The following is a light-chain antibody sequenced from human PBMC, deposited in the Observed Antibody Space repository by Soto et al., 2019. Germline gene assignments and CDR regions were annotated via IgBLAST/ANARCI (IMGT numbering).Light chain of an antibody. Sequence: EIVMTQSPVTLSVSPGERATLSCRASQSVSSNLAWYQQKPGQAPRLLIYGASTRATGIPARFGGSGSGTEFTLTISSLQYEDFAIYYCQQYNNWPPWTFGQGTKVEIK. CDR1: QSVSSN. CDR3: QQYNNWPPWT. CDR2: GAS. V-gene: IGKV3-15*01. J-gene: IGKJ1*01.